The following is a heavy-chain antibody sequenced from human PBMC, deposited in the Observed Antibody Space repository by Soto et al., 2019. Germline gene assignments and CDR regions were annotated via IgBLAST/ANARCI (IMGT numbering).Heavy chain of an antibody. V-gene: IGHV4-4*07. CDR1: SGPFSTYY. Sequence: SETLSLTCTVSSGPFSTYYWSWIWQPAGRGLEWIGRIYSSGSTLYNPSLKSRVTMSVDTSKNQISLKLTSVTAADTAVYYCAGGPAAVYFDYWGQGILVTVSS. J-gene: IGHJ4*02. CDR3: AGGPAAVYFDY. CDR2: IYSSGST. D-gene: IGHD6-13*01.